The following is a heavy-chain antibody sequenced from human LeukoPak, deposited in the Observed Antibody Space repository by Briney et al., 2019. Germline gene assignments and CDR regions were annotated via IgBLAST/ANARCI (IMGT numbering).Heavy chain of an antibody. CDR3: AREKAVAWGDYYYCMDV. Sequence: GGSLRLSCAASGFTFSSYSMNWVRQAPGKGLEWVSSISSSSSYIYYADPVKGRFTISRDNVKNSLYLQMNSLRAEDTAVYYCAREKAVAWGDYYYCMDVWGKGTTVTVSS. D-gene: IGHD6-19*01. CDR2: ISSSSSYI. J-gene: IGHJ6*04. CDR1: GFTFSSYS. V-gene: IGHV3-21*01.